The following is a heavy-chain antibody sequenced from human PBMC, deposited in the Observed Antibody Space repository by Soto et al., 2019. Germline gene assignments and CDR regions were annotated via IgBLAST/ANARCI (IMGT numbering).Heavy chain of an antibody. V-gene: IGHV3-23*01. Sequence: GGSLRLSCEASGFTFSNYALRWVRQAAGKGLEWVSHISGTGDTTYYADSVKGRFTISRDNSKNTVYLQMNSLRVDDTAVYYCAKCIAGNWGAFDIWGQGTMVTVSS. CDR3: AKCIAGNWGAFDI. CDR1: GFTFSNYA. J-gene: IGHJ3*02. D-gene: IGHD7-27*01. CDR2: ISGTGDTT.